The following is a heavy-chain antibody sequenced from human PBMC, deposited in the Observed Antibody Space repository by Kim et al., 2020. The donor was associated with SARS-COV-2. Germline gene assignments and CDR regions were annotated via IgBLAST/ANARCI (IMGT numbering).Heavy chain of an antibody. CDR2: ISYDGSNK. CDR3: AKGTSGYSSGWYGY. Sequence: GGSLRLSCAASGFTFSSYGMHWVRQAPGKGLEWVAVISYDGSNKYYADSVKGRFTISRDNSKNTLYLQMNSLRAEDTAVYYCAKGTSGYSSGWYGYWGQGTLVTVSS. CDR1: GFTFSSYG. J-gene: IGHJ4*02. V-gene: IGHV3-30*18. D-gene: IGHD6-19*01.